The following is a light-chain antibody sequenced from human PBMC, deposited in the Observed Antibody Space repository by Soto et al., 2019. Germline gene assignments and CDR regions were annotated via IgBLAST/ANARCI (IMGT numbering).Light chain of an antibody. CDR3: SSYTTTSTLV. J-gene: IGLJ2*01. Sequence: QPVLTQPASVSGSPGQSITISCTGTSSDVGGYNYVCWYQQYPGKAPKLMIYGVSNRASGISNRFSGSKSGNTASLTISGLQAEDEADYYCSSYTTTSTLVFGGGTKVTVL. CDR2: GVS. V-gene: IGLV2-14*01. CDR1: SSDVGGYNY.